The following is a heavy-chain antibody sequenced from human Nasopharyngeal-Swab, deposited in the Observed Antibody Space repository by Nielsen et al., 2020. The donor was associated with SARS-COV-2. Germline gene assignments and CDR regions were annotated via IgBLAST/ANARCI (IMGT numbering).Heavy chain of an antibody. CDR1: GFAVSRTY. D-gene: IGHD6-6*01. CDR2: IYGGGDT. J-gene: IGHJ3*02. Sequence: GESLKISCAASGFAVSRTYMTWVRQAPGKGLEWVSIIYGGGDTYYADSVKGRFTISRHNSENTLFLQMSSLRVEDTAMYYCASNWRYSSFVPRMAPAFDIWGQGTMVTVSS. CDR3: ASNWRYSSFVPRMAPAFDI. V-gene: IGHV3-53*04.